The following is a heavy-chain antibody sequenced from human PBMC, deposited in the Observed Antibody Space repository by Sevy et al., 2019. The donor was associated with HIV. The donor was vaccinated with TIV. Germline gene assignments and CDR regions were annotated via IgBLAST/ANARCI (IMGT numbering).Heavy chain of an antibody. J-gene: IGHJ4*02. CDR3: ARGGLNQQQLDYFDH. CDR2: SGST. Sequence: SETLSLTCTVSGVSVSPYYWAWIRQPPGKGLECVAFSGSTNYNPSLKSRATTSADTSKNQFSLKLSSVTAADTAIYYCARGGLNQQQLDYFDHWGQGTLVTVSS. D-gene: IGHD1-1*01. V-gene: IGHV4-59*02. CDR1: GVSVSPYY.